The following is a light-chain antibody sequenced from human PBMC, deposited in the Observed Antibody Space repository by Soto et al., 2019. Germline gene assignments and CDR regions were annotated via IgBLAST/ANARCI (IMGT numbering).Light chain of an antibody. J-gene: IGKJ1*01. Sequence: EIVLTQSPGTLSLSPGERATLSCRASQSVSNNYLAWYQQKPGQAPRLLIYGASNRATGIPDRFSGSGSGTDFTLTISSLQAEDVAVYYCQQYYSTWTFGQGTKVDI. V-gene: IGKV3-20*01. CDR2: GAS. CDR3: QQYYSTWT. CDR1: QSVSNNY.